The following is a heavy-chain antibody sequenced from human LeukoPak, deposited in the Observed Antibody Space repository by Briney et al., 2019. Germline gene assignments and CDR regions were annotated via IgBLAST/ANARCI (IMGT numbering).Heavy chain of an antibody. J-gene: IGHJ3*02. CDR3: ARGYSNPMGSDAFDI. CDR1: GGSISSGSYY. Sequence: SETLSLTCTVSGGSISSGSYYWSWIRQPAGKGLEWIGRIYTSGSTNYNPSLKSRVTISVDTPKNQFSLKLSSVTAADTAVYYCARGYSNPMGSDAFDIWGQGTMVTVSS. V-gene: IGHV4-61*02. D-gene: IGHD4-11*01. CDR2: IYTSGST.